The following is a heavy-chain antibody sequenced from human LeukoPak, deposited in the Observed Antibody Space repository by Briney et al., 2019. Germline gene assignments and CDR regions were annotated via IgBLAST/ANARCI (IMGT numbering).Heavy chain of an antibody. CDR2: IFYTGTT. J-gene: IGHJ4*02. CDR1: GDSISHYY. V-gene: IGHV4-59*08. Sequence: SETLSLTCTVSGDSISHYYWSWIRQSPEKGREWIGYIFYTGTTNYNPSLKSRVTISVDTSKNQFSLRLTSVTAADTARYYCARHFIASQVPFDYWGQGTLVTVSS. CDR3: ARHFIASQVPFDY.